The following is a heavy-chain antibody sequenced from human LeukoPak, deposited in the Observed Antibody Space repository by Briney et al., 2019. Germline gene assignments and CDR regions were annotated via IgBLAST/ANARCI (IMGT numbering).Heavy chain of an antibody. CDR3: TKDYVAGTRSSYYYYGMDV. Sequence: GGSLRLSCAASGFTFSSYGMHWVRQAPGKGLEWVAVISYDGSNKYYADSVKGRFTISRDNSKNTLYLQMNSLRAEDTAVYYCTKDYVAGTRSSYYYYGMDVWGQGTTVTVSS. CDR1: GFTFSSYG. D-gene: IGHD6-19*01. CDR2: ISYDGSNK. V-gene: IGHV3-30*18. J-gene: IGHJ6*02.